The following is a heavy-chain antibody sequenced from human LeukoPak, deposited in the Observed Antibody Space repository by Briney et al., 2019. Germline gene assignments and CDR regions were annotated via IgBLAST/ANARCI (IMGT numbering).Heavy chain of an antibody. CDR3: ARDRYYDSSGYYYPRGDNWFDP. CDR1: GGSISSGDYY. V-gene: IGHV4-30-4*01. D-gene: IGHD3-22*01. J-gene: IGHJ5*02. CDR2: IYYSGST. Sequence: SQTLSLTCTVSGGSISSGDYYWGWIRQPPGKGLEWIGYIYYSGSTYYNPSLKSRVTISVDTSKNQFSLKLSSVTAADTAVYYCARDRYYDSSGYYYPRGDNWFDPWGQGTLVTVSS.